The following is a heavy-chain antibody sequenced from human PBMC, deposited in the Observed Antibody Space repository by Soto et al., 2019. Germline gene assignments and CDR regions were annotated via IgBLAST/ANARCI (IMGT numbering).Heavy chain of an antibody. CDR1: GFTFSSYA. CDR3: AKGLASVAAAGSFEY. J-gene: IGHJ4*02. Sequence: GGSLRLSCAASGFTFSSYAMHCVRQAPGKGLEGVAVMSYDGNNKYYVDSVNGRFTVSRDHSKNTLYLQMNSLRAEDTAVYYCAKGLASVAAAGSFEYWGQGTLVTVSS. V-gene: IGHV3-30-3*01. CDR2: MSYDGNNK. D-gene: IGHD6-13*01.